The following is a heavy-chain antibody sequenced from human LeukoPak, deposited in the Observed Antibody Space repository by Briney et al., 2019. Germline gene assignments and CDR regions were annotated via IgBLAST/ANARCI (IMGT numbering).Heavy chain of an antibody. CDR1: GYTFTSYY. CDR3: ARAWDTMTHFDY. D-gene: IGHD3-22*01. V-gene: IGHV1-46*01. CDR2: INPSGGST. J-gene: IGHJ4*02. Sequence: ASVKVSCKASGYTFTSYYMHWVRQAPGQGLEWMGIINPSGGSTSYAQKFQGRVTMTRGMSTSTVYMELSSLRSEDTAVYYCARAWDTMTHFDYWGQGTLVTVSS.